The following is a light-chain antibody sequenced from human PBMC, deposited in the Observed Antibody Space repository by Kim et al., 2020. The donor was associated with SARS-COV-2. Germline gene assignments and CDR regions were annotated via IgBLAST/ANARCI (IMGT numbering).Light chain of an antibody. Sequence: ASVGDRVTITCRASRNVSNDLSWYQQKPGQPPKLLIYAASSLQSGVPSRFSGSGSGTDFTLTISSLQPEDFATYYCQKTNNPPCTFGPGTKVEIK. V-gene: IGKV1-39*01. J-gene: IGKJ1*01. CDR3: QKTNNPPCT. CDR1: RNVSND. CDR2: AAS.